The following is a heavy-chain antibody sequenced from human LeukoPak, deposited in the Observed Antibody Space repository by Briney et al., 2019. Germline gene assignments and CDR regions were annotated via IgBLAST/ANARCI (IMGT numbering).Heavy chain of an antibody. CDR3: ARLEDLWSFDY. Sequence: PGGSLRLSCAASGFTFTKYAMSWVRQAPGKGLEWVANIKQDGSEKYYVDSVKGRFTISRDNAKNSLYLQMNSLRAEDTAVYYCARLEDLWSFDYWGQGTLVTVSS. D-gene: IGHD3-10*01. J-gene: IGHJ4*02. CDR1: GFTFTKYA. V-gene: IGHV3-7*01. CDR2: IKQDGSEK.